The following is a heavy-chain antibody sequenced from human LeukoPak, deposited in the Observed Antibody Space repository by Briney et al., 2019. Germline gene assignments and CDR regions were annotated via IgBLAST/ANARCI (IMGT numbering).Heavy chain of an antibody. V-gene: IGHV1-69*05. J-gene: IGHJ6*03. CDR2: IIPIFGTA. CDR1: GGTFSSYA. D-gene: IGHD1-7*01. Sequence: ASVKVSCKASGGTFSSYAISWVRQAPGQGLEWMGGIIPIFGTANYAQKFQGRVTITTDESTSTAYMELSSLRSEDTAVYYCARDTGGLELRLLGGYYYYYMDVWGKGTTVTVSS. CDR3: ARDTGGLELRLLGGYYYYYMDV.